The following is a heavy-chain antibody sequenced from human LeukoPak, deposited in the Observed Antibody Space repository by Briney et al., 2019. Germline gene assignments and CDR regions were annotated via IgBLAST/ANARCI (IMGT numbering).Heavy chain of an antibody. CDR2: IYYSGST. J-gene: IGHJ3*02. CDR3: ARTNADYYGSGSYADAFDI. D-gene: IGHD3-10*01. CDR1: GGSISSYY. V-gene: IGHV4-59*08. Sequence: SETLSLTCTVSGGSISSYYWSWIRQPPGKGLEWIGYIYYSGSTNYNPSLKSRVTISVDTSKNQFSLKLSSVTAADTAVYYCARTNADYYGSGSYADAFDILGQGTMVTVSS.